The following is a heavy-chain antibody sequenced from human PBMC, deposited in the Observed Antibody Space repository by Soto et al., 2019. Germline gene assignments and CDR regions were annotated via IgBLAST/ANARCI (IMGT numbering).Heavy chain of an antibody. CDR3: ARGLGGNNGYLDH. CDR2: IYYSGRT. J-gene: IGHJ4*02. CDR1: GGSISSGAYY. D-gene: IGHD2-15*01. V-gene: IGHV4-31*01. Sequence: QVQLQESGPGLVKPSQTLSLTCTVSGGSISSGAYYWTWIRQHPGKGLEWIGYIYYSGRTYYNPSLKSQVTTSGDTSKNQFALKLSSVTASDTPVYDCARGLGGNNGYLDHWGQGTLVTVSS.